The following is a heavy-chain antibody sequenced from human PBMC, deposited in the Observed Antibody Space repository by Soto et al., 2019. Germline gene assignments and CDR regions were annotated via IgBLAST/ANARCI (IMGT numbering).Heavy chain of an antibody. CDR3: AREHYDGSGYYYNFDS. CDR1: GGSISSHY. D-gene: IGHD3-22*01. Sequence: SETLSLTCSVSGGSISSHYWSWLRQAAGKGLEWIGRIYSTGNTNLNPSLKSRVTMSADTPKNQFSLKLSSVTAADTAVYYCAREHYDGSGYYYNFDSWGQGALVTVSS. CDR2: IYSTGNT. V-gene: IGHV4-4*07. J-gene: IGHJ4*02.